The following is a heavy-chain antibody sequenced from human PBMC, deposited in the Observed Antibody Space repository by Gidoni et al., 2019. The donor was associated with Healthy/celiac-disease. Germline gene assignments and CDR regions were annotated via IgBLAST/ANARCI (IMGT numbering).Heavy chain of an antibody. Sequence: QVQLVESGGGVVQPGRSLSLSCAASGFTFSSYAMHWVRQAPGKGLEWVAVISYDGSNKYYADSVKGRFTISRDNSKNTLYLQMNSLRAEDTAVYYCARDGGNPYDFWSGWYYYYGMDVWGQGTTVTVSS. CDR3: ARDGGNPYDFWSGWYYYYGMDV. V-gene: IGHV3-30*04. CDR2: ISYDGSNK. CDR1: GFTFSSYA. D-gene: IGHD3-3*01. J-gene: IGHJ6*02.